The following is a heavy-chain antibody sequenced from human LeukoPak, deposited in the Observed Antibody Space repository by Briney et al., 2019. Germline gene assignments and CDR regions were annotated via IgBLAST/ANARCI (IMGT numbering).Heavy chain of an antibody. Sequence: PGGSLRLSCAVSGFTFSGFWMSWSRQAPGKGLEWVASINSDGSEGYYADVVKGRFTISRDNAKNTLYLQMNSLRAEDTAVYYCARDTDTVTTILDYWGQGTLVTVSS. CDR1: GFTFSGFW. CDR3: ARDTDTVTTILDY. D-gene: IGHD4-17*01. J-gene: IGHJ4*02. V-gene: IGHV3-7*01. CDR2: INSDGSEG.